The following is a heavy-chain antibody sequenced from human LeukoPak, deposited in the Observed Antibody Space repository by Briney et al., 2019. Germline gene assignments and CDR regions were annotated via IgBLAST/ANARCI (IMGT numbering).Heavy chain of an antibody. V-gene: IGHV3-23*01. Sequence: PGGSLRLSCAASGFTSSSYAMSWVRQAPGKGPEWVSAISGSGGSTYYADSVKGRFTISRDNSKNTLYLQMNSLRAEDTAVYYCAKVPSYYYDSSGYYWIDYWGQGTLVTVSS. CDR2: ISGSGGST. D-gene: IGHD3-22*01. CDR1: GFTSSSYA. CDR3: AKVPSYYYDSSGYYWIDY. J-gene: IGHJ4*02.